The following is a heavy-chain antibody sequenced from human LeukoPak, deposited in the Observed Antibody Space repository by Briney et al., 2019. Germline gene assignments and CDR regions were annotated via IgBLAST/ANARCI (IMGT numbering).Heavy chain of an antibody. V-gene: IGHV3-23*03. D-gene: IGHD4-11*01. CDR3: AQEGGNTVTTKKYFDD. J-gene: IGHJ4*02. Sequence: GGSLRLSCAASEFTFSNFAMRWVRQAPGKGLERVSVIYSGGSKYYSDSVKGRFTISRDDSKNTLSLQMNSLRAGDTALYYCAQEGGNTVTTKKYFDDWGQGTLVTVSS. CDR2: IYSGGSK. CDR1: EFTFSNFA.